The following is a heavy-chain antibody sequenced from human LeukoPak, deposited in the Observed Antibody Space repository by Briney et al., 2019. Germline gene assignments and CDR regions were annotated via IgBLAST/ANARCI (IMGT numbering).Heavy chain of an antibody. Sequence: PSQTLSLTCTVSGGSISSGGYYWSWIRQRPGKGLEWIGYIYYSGSTYYNPSLRSRVTISVDTSKNQFSLKLSSVTAADTAVYYCARVDMANGVCLDYWGQGTLVTVSS. CDR3: ARVDMANGVCLDY. CDR2: IYYSGST. J-gene: IGHJ4*02. D-gene: IGHD2-8*01. V-gene: IGHV4-31*03. CDR1: GGSISSGGYY.